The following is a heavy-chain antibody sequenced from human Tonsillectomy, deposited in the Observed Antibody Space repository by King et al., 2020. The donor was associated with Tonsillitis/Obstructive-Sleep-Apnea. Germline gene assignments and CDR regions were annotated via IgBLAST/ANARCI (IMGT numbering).Heavy chain of an antibody. CDR1: GFTFTRYA. Sequence: VQLVESGGGLVQPGGSLRLSCSASGFTFTRYAMHWVRQAPGKGLEYVSAISSHGGSTYSADSVKGRFTVSRDNSKNTLYLQMSSLRTEDTAVYYCVKATSVEFYYYYMDVWGKGTTVTVSS. D-gene: IGHD5-24*01. J-gene: IGHJ6*03. V-gene: IGHV3-64D*06. CDR2: ISSHGGST. CDR3: VKATSVEFYYYYMDV.